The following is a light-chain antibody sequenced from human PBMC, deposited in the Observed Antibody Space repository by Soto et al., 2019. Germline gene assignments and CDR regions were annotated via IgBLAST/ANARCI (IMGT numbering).Light chain of an antibody. CDR1: QSIGRW. V-gene: IGKV1-5*01. J-gene: IGKJ3*01. Sequence: DIQMTQSPSSLSSSVGDRVNITCRASQSIGRWVAWYQKIPGKAPNLLIYYASSLERGVPSRFGGSGSGTEFTVTISSLQAYDFETYFRQQYKPYPFTFGPGPKVDIK. CDR2: YAS. CDR3: QQYKPYPFT.